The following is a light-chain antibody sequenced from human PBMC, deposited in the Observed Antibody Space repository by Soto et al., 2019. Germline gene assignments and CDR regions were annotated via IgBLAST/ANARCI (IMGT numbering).Light chain of an antibody. CDR2: AAS. Sequence: DIQMTQSPSSLSASVGDRFTITCRASQSISSYLNWYQQKPGKAPKLLIYAASSLQSGVPSRFSGSGSGTDFTLTISSLEPEDFATYYCQHYNTYQWTFGQGTKVDIK. J-gene: IGKJ1*01. CDR1: QSISSY. CDR3: QHYNTYQWT. V-gene: IGKV1-39*01.